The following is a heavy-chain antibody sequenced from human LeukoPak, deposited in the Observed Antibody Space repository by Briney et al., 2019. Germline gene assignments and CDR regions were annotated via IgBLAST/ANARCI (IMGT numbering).Heavy chain of an antibody. D-gene: IGHD5-18*01. CDR1: GGSISSYY. J-gene: IGHJ4*02. V-gene: IGHV4-59*08. CDR2: IYYSGST. Sequence: PSETLSLTCTVSGGSISSYYWSWIRQPPGKGLEWIGYIYYSGSTNYNPSLKSRVTISVDTSKNQFSLKLSSVTAADTAVYYCSSTAMVIGGGDYWGQGTLVTVSS. CDR3: SSTAMVIGGGDY.